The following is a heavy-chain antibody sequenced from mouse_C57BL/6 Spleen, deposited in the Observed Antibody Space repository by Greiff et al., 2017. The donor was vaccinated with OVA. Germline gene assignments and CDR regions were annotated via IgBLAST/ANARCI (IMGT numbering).Heavy chain of an antibody. D-gene: IGHD3-3*01. CDR3: ARGDVGYFDY. V-gene: IGHV1-82*01. Sequence: QVQLKESGSELVKPGASVKISCKASGYAFSSSWMNWVKQRPGKGLEWIGRIYPGDGDTNYNGKFKGKATLTADKSSSTAYMQLSSLTSEDSAVYFCARGDVGYFDYWGQGTTLTVSS. CDR2: IYPGDGDT. J-gene: IGHJ2*01. CDR1: GYAFSSSW.